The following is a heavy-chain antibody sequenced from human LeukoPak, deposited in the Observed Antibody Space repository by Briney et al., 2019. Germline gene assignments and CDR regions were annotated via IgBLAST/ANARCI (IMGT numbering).Heavy chain of an antibody. CDR1: GFTFSSYG. V-gene: IGHV3-30*18. Sequence: PGRSLRLFCAASGFTFSSYGMHWVRQAPGKGLEWVAVISYDGSNKYYADSVKGRFTISRDNSKNTLYLQMNSLRAEDTAVYYCAKQQWLGYFDYWGQGTLVTVSS. CDR3: AKQQWLGYFDY. D-gene: IGHD6-19*01. CDR2: ISYDGSNK. J-gene: IGHJ4*02.